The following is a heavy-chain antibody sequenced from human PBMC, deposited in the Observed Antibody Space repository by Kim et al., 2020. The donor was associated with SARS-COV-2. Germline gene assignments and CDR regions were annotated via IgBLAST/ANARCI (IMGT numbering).Heavy chain of an antibody. CDR3: AKDVAAAGRRGLDY. J-gene: IGHJ4*02. D-gene: IGHD6-13*01. Sequence: ADSVKGRFTISRDNSKNTLYLQMNSLRAEDTAVYYCAKDVAAAGRRGLDYWGQGTLVTVSS. V-gene: IGHV3-30*02.